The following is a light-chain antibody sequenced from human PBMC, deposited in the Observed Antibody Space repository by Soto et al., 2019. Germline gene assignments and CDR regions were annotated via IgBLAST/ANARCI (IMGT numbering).Light chain of an antibody. CDR3: QQYDNPPS. J-gene: IGKJ4*01. V-gene: IGKV1-33*01. CDR2: DAS. CDR1: QDISDY. Sequence: DIQMTQSPSSLSASVGARVTLTCQASQDISDYLNWYKKQPGKAPKLLIYDASKLKIGVPSSFRVGGSGKDFSPTITSLQPEDIGSYDCQQYDNPPSFGGGTKGDIK.